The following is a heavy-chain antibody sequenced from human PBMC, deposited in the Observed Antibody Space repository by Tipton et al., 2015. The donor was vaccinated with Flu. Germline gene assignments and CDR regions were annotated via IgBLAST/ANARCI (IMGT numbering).Heavy chain of an antibody. V-gene: IGHV4-38-2*02. CDR2: IYHSGST. CDR1: GYSISSGYY. Sequence: TLSLTCAVSGYSISSGYYWGWIRQPPGKGLEWIGSIYHSGSTYYNPPLKSRVTISVDTSKNQFSLKLSSVTAADTAVYYCARESRSSSGLIWFDPWGQRTLVTVSS. J-gene: IGHJ5*02. CDR3: ARESRSSSGLIWFDP. D-gene: IGHD6-6*01.